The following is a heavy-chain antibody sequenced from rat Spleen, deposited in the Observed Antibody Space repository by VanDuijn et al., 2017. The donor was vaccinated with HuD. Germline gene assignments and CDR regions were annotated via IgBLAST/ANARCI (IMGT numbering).Heavy chain of an antibody. J-gene: IGHJ2*01. V-gene: IGHV5-29*01. CDR2: ISYDGSST. D-gene: IGHD1-11*01. Sequence: EVQLVESGGGLVQPGRSLKLSCAASGFTFSNYGMAWVRQAPTKGLEWVATISYDGSSTYYRDSVKGRFTISRNNAKSTLYLQMDSLRSEDTATYYCTTANNGGFSELYYFDYWVQGVMVTVSS. CDR1: GFTFSNYG. CDR3: TTANNGGFSELYYFDY.